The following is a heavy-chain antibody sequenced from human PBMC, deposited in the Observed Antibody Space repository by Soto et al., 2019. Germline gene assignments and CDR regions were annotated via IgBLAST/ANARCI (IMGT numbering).Heavy chain of an antibody. CDR2: TSYDGTTT. CDR1: GFMFSNCA. V-gene: IGHV3-30-3*01. CDR3: AKDRRGLKTVDEP. D-gene: IGHD2-21*02. Sequence: RLSCSASGFMFSNCAMHWVRQAPGKGLEWVGATSYDGTTTYYADSLKGRFTISRDNSKNTLYLQMSSLRAEGTAVYYCAKDRRGLKTVDEPLGQRTLVNLSS. J-gene: IGHJ5*02.